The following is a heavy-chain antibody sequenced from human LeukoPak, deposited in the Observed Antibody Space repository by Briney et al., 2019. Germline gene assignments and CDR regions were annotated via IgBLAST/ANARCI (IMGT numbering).Heavy chain of an antibody. CDR2: ISGSVGST. CDR1: VFTFSSYA. D-gene: IGHD3-3*01. V-gene: IGHV3-23*01. CDR3: AKPQYYDFWSGYYPFDY. J-gene: IGHJ4*02. Sequence: PGGSLRLSCAASVFTFSSYAMSWVRQAPGKGLEWVSAISGSVGSTYYADSVKGRFTISRDNSKNTLYLQINSLSAEDTAVYYCAKPQYYDFWSGYYPFDYWGQGTLVTVSS.